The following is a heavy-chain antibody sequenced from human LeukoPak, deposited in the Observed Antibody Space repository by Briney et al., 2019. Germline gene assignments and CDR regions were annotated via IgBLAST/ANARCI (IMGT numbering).Heavy chain of an antibody. CDR3: AREDSSGWDDAEYFQH. D-gene: IGHD6-19*01. CDR1: GGSISSGDYY. V-gene: IGHV4-30-4*08. J-gene: IGHJ1*01. CDR2: IYYSGST. Sequence: SQTLSLTCTVSGGSISSGDYYWSWIRQPPGKGLEWIGYIYYSGSTYNPSLKSRVTISVDTSKNQFSLKLSSVTAADTAVYYCAREDSSGWDDAEYFQHWGQGTLVTVSS.